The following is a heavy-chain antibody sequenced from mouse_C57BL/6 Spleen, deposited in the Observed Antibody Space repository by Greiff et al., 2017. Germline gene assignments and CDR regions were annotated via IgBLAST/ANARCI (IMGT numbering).Heavy chain of an antibody. V-gene: IGHV1-85*01. CDR1: GYTFTSYD. CDR3: ARFITSVVGWCAY. D-gene: IGHD1-1*01. CDR2: IYPSDGST. Sequence: VQLQQPGPELVKPGASVKLSCKASGYTFTSYDINWVKQRPGQGLEWIGRIYPSDGSTKYNEKFKGKATLTVDTSSSTAYMELHSLTSEYSAVYFCARFITSVVGWCAYWGQGTLVTVSA. J-gene: IGHJ3*01.